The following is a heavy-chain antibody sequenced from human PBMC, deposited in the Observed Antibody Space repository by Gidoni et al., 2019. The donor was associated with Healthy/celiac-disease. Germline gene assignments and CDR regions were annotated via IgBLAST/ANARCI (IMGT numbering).Heavy chain of an antibody. J-gene: IGHJ4*02. D-gene: IGHD4-17*01. CDR2: IYYSGST. Sequence: QLQLQESGPGLVKPSETLSLTCTVSGGSISSSSYYWGWIRPPPGKGLEWIGSIYYSGSTYYNPSLKSRVTISVDTSKNQFSLKLSSVTAADTAVYYCARLAYDYGDYEVDYWGQGTLVTVSS. CDR1: GGSISSSSYY. V-gene: IGHV4-39*01. CDR3: ARLAYDYGDYEVDY.